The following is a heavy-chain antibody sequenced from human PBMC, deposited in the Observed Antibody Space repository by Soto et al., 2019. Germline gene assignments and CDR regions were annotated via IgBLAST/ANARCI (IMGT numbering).Heavy chain of an antibody. J-gene: IGHJ6*02. CDR1: GGSISSYF. V-gene: IGHV4-4*07. CDR3: ASQYSSSFHYYYGMDV. Sequence: SETLSLTCTVSGGSISSYFWSWIRQPAGKGLEWIGRIYTSGSTNYNPSLKSRVTISVDTSKNQFSLKLSSVTAADTAVYYCASQYSSSFHYYYGMDVWGQGTTVTVSS. D-gene: IGHD6-6*01. CDR2: IYTSGST.